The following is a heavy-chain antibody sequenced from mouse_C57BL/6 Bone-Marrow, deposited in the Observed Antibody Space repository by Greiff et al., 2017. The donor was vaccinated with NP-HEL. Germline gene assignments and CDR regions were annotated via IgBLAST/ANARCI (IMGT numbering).Heavy chain of an antibody. V-gene: IGHV1-81*01. CDR3: ARDGYVYFDY. CDR1: GYTFTSYG. D-gene: IGHD2-2*01. J-gene: IGHJ2*01. CDR2: IYPRSGNT. Sequence: VQLVESGAELARPGASVKLSCKASGYTFTSYGISWVKQRTGQGLEWIGEIYPRSGNTYYNEKFKGKATLTADKSSSTAYMELRSLTSEDSAVYFCARDGYVYFDYWGQGTTLTVSS.